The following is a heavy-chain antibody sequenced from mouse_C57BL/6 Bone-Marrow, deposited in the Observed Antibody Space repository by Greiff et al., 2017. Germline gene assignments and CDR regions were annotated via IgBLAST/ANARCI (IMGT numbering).Heavy chain of an antibody. J-gene: IGHJ2*01. V-gene: IGHV1-69*01. Sequence: QVQLQQPGAELVMPGASVKLSCKASGYTFTSYWMHWVKQRPGQGLEWIGGIDPSDSYTNYNQKFKGKSTLTVDKSSSTAYMQLSSLTSEDSAVYYCAREDDGYYPDYWGQGTTLTVSS. CDR2: IDPSDSYT. D-gene: IGHD2-3*01. CDR3: AREDDGYYPDY. CDR1: GYTFTSYW.